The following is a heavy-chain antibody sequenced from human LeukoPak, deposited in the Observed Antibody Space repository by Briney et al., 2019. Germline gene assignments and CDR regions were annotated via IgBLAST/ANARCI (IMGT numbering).Heavy chain of an antibody. CDR2: ISNNGVST. CDR3: VKDLIGSYSFEY. V-gene: IGHV3-64D*06. D-gene: IGHD1-26*01. CDR1: GFTFTTYT. J-gene: IGHJ4*02. Sequence: GGSLRLSCSASGFTFTTYTMHWVRQAPGKGLECVSTISNNGVSTYYADSVKGRFTISRDNSKNTLYLQMSSLRVEDTAVYYCVKDLIGSYSFEYWGEGTLVTVSS.